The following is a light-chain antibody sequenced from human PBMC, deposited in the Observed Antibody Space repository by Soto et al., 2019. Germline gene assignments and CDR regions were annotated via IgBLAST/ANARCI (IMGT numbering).Light chain of an antibody. Sequence: QAVLTQPASVSGSPGQSVTISCTGTSSDVGAYNHVAWYQQHPGKAPKFMIYEVSNRPSGVSNRFSGSKSGNTASLTISGLQAEDEADYYCISYTGSSTSSVFGTGTKVTVL. J-gene: IGLJ1*01. CDR3: ISYTGSSTSSV. CDR2: EVS. V-gene: IGLV2-14*01. CDR1: SSDVGAYNH.